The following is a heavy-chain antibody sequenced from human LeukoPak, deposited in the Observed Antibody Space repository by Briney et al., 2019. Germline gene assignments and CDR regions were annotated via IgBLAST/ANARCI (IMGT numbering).Heavy chain of an antibody. D-gene: IGHD6-13*01. Sequence: SETLSLTCAVYGGSFSGYYWSWIRQPPGKGLEWIGEINHSGSTNYNPSLKSRVTISVDTSKNQFSLKLSSVTAADTAVYYCARHGRRVRPKSSSWYHDAFDIWGQGTMVTVSS. CDR3: ARHGRRVRPKSSSWYHDAFDI. CDR2: INHSGST. CDR1: GGSFSGYY. J-gene: IGHJ3*02. V-gene: IGHV4-34*01.